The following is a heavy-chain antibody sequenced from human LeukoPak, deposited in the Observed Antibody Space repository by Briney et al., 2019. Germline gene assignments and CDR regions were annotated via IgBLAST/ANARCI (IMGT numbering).Heavy chain of an antibody. J-gene: IGHJ4*02. Sequence: GGSLRLSCAASGFTVSGSYMTWVRQAPGKGLEWVSVIHGGGDTGYADSVKGRFIISRDNYKNTLYLQMNSLKAEDTAIYYCARAMRGYSYILEHWGQGTLVTVSS. CDR3: ARAMRGYSYILEH. V-gene: IGHV3-53*01. D-gene: IGHD5-18*01. CDR2: IHGGGDT. CDR1: GFTVSGSY.